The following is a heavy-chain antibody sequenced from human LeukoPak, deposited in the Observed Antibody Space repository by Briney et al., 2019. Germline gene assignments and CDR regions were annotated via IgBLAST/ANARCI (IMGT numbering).Heavy chain of an antibody. CDR3: SRESGPFCPLGY. V-gene: IGHV4/OR15-8*02. Sequence: SETLSLTCGVSGGSISGTNWWSWVRQPPGQGLEWIGEISLAGQTNYNPSLNGRVTMSLDKSSNQLSLHLTSVTAADTATYFCSRESGPFCPLGYWGQGTLVIVSS. D-gene: IGHD1-26*01. CDR1: GGSISGTNW. J-gene: IGHJ4*02. CDR2: ISLAGQT.